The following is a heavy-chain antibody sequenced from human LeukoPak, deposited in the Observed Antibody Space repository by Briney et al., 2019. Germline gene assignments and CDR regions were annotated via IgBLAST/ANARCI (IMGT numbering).Heavy chain of an antibody. CDR1: GFTFDDYA. CDR2: ISGDGGST. J-gene: IGHJ4*02. Sequence: SGGSLRLSCAASGFTFDDYAMHWVRQAPGKGLEWVSLISGDGGSTYYADSVKGRFTISRDNSKNSLYLQMNSLGTEDTALYYCATSDFAAHFDHWGQGTLVTVSS. D-gene: IGHD2/OR15-2a*01. CDR3: ATSDFAAHFDH. V-gene: IGHV3-43*02.